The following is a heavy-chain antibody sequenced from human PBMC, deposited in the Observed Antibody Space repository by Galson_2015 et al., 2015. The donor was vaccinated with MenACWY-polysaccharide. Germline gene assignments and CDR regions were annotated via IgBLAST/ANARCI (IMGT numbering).Heavy chain of an antibody. V-gene: IGHV3-21*01. CDR1: GFTFSSYV. Sequence: SLRLSCAASGFTFSSYVMTWVRQAPGKGLEWVSSISRSNSYIYYADSVKGRLTISRDNAKNSLFLQMNSLRAEDTAVYYCARDQTSYSSGWYREALADYWGQGTLVTVSS. J-gene: IGHJ4*02. CDR2: ISRSNSYI. CDR3: ARDQTSYSSGWYREALADY. D-gene: IGHD6-19*01.